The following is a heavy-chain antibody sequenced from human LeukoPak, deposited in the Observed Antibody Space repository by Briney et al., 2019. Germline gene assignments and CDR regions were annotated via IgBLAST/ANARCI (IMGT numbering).Heavy chain of an antibody. V-gene: IGHV1-2*02. D-gene: IGHD6-19*01. CDR2: INPNSGGT. CDR1: GYTFTGYY. Sequence: GASVKVSCKASGYTFTGYYMHWGRQAPGQGVEWMGWINPNSGGTNYAQKFQGRVTMTRDTSISTAYMELSSLRSDDTAVYYCARLGVAGNFDYWGQGTLVTVSS. J-gene: IGHJ4*02. CDR3: ARLGVAGNFDY.